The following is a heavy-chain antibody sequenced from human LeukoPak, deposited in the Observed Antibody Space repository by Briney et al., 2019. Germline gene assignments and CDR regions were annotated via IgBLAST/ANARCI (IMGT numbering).Heavy chain of an antibody. CDR1: AFTCSSNG. CDR3: AKDYAVGSIDY. D-gene: IGHD3-16*01. J-gene: IGHJ4*02. CDR2: ISGSGGST. V-gene: IGHV3-23*01. Sequence: TAVTLSLSCAASAFTCSSNGRRWVAQGQGHGLEWVLTISGSGGSTYYAESVRGRFTISRDNSKNTVFLQMSSLRAEDSAVYYCAKDYAVGSIDYWSQGSLVTVSS.